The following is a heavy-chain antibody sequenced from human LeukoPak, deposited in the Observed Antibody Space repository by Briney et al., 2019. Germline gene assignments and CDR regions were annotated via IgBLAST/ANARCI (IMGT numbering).Heavy chain of an antibody. Sequence: ASVKVSCKASGYTFTGYYMHWVRQAPGQGLEWMGWINLNSGGTNYAQKFQGRVTMTRDTSISTAYMELSRLRSDDTAVYYCARDLKLWDYYDSLNWFDPWGQGTLVTVSS. CDR1: GYTFTGYY. CDR2: INLNSGGT. J-gene: IGHJ5*02. CDR3: ARDLKLWDYYDSLNWFDP. D-gene: IGHD3-22*01. V-gene: IGHV1-2*02.